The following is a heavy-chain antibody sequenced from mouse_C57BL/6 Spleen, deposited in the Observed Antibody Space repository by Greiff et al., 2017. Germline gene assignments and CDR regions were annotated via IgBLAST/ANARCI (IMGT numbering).Heavy chain of an antibody. CDR3: VSYYYGSSFFDV. D-gene: IGHD1-1*01. V-gene: IGHV10-1*01. CDR2: IRSKSNNYAT. J-gene: IGHJ1*03. CDR1: GFSFNTYA. Sequence: DVKLVESGGGLVQPKGSLKLSCAASGFSFNTYAMNWVRQAPGKGLEWVARIRSKSNNYATYYADSVKDRFTISRDDSESMLYLQMNNLKTEDTAMYYCVSYYYGSSFFDVWGTGTTLTVSS.